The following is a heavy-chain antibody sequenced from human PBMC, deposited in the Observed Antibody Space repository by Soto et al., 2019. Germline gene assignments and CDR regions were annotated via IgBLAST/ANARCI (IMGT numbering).Heavy chain of an antibody. CDR1: GFTFSNYG. D-gene: IGHD3-22*01. CDR2: FGGNGGST. V-gene: IGHV3-23*01. CDR3: AKRYYDSSARYFDY. Sequence: GGSLRLSCAASGFTFSNYGMSWVRQAPGKGLEWVSTFGGNGGSTYYADSVKGRFTISRDNSKNTLYLQMNSLRAEDTAVYYCAKRYYDSSARYFDYWGQGTLVTVSS. J-gene: IGHJ4*02.